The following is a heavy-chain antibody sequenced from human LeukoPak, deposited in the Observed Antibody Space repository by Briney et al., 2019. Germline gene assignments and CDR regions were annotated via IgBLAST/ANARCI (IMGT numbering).Heavy chain of an antibody. CDR2: ISSSSSTI. D-gene: IGHD6-19*01. CDR1: GFTFSSYS. CDR3: AKDIPPSGWYGGGFDP. J-gene: IGHJ5*02. Sequence: GGSLRLSCAASGFTFSSYSMNWVRQAPGKGLEWVSYISSSSSTIYYADSVKGRFTISRDNAKNSLYLQMNSLRAEDTAVYYCAKDIPPSGWYGGGFDPWGQGTLVTVSS. V-gene: IGHV3-48*01.